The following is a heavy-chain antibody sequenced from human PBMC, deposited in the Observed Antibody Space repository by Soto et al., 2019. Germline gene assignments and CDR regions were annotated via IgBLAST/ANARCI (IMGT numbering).Heavy chain of an antibody. CDR2: IYYSGST. V-gene: IGHV4-30-4*01. CDR1: GGSISSGAYY. D-gene: IGHD2-15*01. J-gene: IGHJ4*02. CDR3: ARGGALGYCSGGSCYSFDY. Sequence: QVQLQETGPGLVKPSQTLSLTCTVSGGSISSGAYYWSWIRQPPGKGLEWIGYIYYSGSTYYNPSLMSGVTISVDTSKNQSSLKLSSVTAADTAVYYCARGGALGYCSGGSCYSFDYWGQGTLVTVSS.